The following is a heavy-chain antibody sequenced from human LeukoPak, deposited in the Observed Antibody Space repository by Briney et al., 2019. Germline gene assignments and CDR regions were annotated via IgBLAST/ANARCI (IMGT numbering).Heavy chain of an antibody. Sequence: PGGSLRLSCAASGFTFSSYSMNWVRQAPGRGLEWVSYISSSSSTIYYADSVKGRFTIFRDNAKNSLYLQMNSLRDEDTAVYYCAREGRGYSYGALNYWGQGTLVTVSS. CDR2: ISSSSSTI. J-gene: IGHJ4*02. CDR3: AREGRGYSYGALNY. CDR1: GFTFSSYS. D-gene: IGHD5-18*01. V-gene: IGHV3-48*02.